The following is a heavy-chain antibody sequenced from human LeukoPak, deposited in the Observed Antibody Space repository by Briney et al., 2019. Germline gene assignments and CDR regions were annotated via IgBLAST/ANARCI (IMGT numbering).Heavy chain of an antibody. CDR2: TNGDETST. D-gene: IGHD5-18*01. V-gene: IGHV3-74*01. CDR3: AREHFGYSYEY. Sequence: GGCLRLSCAASGFTFSMYWMHWVRQAPGGGRGWVARTNGDETSTNYADSVKGPFTIFRDNAKNTVYLQMHSLRGEDTAVYYCAREHFGYSYEYWGQGTLVTVSS. CDR1: GFTFSMYW. J-gene: IGHJ4*02.